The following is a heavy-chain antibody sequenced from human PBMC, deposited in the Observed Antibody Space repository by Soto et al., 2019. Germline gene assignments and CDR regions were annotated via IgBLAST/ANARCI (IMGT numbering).Heavy chain of an antibody. CDR2: ISYDGYNK. J-gene: IGHJ6*02. CDR1: GFTLSSYP. V-gene: IGHV3-30-3*01. Sequence: GGSLRLSCGASGFTLSSYPMHWVRQAPGKGLEWVAVISYDGYNKYYADSVKGRFTISRDNSKNTLYLQMNSLRPEDTAVYYCARDYDESSGPAHYYYGMDVWGQGTTVTVSS. D-gene: IGHD3-22*01. CDR3: ARDYDESSGPAHYYYGMDV.